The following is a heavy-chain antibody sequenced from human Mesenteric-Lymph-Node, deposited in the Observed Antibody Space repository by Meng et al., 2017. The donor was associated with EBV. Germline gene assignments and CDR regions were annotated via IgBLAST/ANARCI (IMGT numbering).Heavy chain of an antibody. V-gene: IGHV4-34*01. D-gene: IGHD3-16*01. CDR3: AALGSFASSIDP. Sequence: QVQVQQWGAGLLKPSGTLSLTCAVYGGSFSDYYWTWIRQPPGKGLEWIGEVNHAGTTIYNPSLESRVTISVDTSKNQFSLKLTSVTAADTAVYFCAALGSFASSIDPWGQGTLVTVSS. CDR1: GGSFSDYY. J-gene: IGHJ5*02. CDR2: VNHAGTT.